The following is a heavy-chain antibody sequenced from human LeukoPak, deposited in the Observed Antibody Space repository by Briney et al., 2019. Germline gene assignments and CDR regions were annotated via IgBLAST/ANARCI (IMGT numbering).Heavy chain of an antibody. CDR1: RGYVSSEDYY. CDR2: IFYSGVT. V-gene: IGHV4-39*07. J-gene: IGHJ2*01. Sequence: SETLSLTCSVSRGYVSSEDYYWDWIRQPPGESPQWIGSIFYSGVTYYNPALQSRVTISVDTSKNQFSLNLTSVTAADTAVCYCARQVPGYFDLWGRGTVVSVSS. CDR3: ARQVPGYFDL.